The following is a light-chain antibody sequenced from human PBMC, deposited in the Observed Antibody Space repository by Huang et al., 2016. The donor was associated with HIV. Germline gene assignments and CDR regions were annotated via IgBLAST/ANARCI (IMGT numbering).Light chain of an antibody. CDR2: AAS. V-gene: IGKV1-NL1*01. CDR3: QQYYSTPT. J-gene: IGKJ1*01. Sequence: DIQMTQSPSSLSASVGDGVTITCRVSQGISNSLAWYQQKPGKAPKLLLYAASRLESGVPSRFSGSGSGTDYTLTINSLQPEDFATYYCQQYYSTPTFGQGTKVEIK. CDR1: QGISNS.